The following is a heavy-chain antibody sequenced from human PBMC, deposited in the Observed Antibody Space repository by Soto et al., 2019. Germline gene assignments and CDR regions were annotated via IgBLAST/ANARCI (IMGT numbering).Heavy chain of an antibody. CDR3: ARHVCGTLPGLVAV. CDR1: GGSITNYY. Sequence: QVQLQESGPGLVKPSETLSLTCTVSGGSITNYYCSWFRQPPGKGLEWIGYIQYSGYSAYNLSLKRRVTMSRDTSKSHLSLMLGFATAADTAGYDCARHVCGTLPGLVAVWGSGTTVIASS. CDR2: IQYSGYS. J-gene: IGHJ6*04. V-gene: IGHV4-59*08.